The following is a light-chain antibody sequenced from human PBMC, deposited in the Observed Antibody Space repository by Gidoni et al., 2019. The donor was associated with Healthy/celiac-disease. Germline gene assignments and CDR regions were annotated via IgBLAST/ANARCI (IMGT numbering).Light chain of an antibody. CDR3: CSYAGSSTVV. CDR1: SSDVGSYNL. Sequence: QSALTQPASVSGSPGQSITISCTGTSSDVGSYNLVSCYQQHPGKAPKLMIYVVSKRPSGVSNRFSVSKSGNTASLTISGLQAEDEADYYCCSYAGSSTVVFGGGTKLTVL. J-gene: IGLJ2*01. CDR2: VVS. V-gene: IGLV2-23*02.